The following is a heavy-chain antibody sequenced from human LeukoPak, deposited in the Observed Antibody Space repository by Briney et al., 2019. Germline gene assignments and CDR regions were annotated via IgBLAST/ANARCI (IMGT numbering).Heavy chain of an antibody. D-gene: IGHD3-10*01. CDR3: AREYGSGTPYYYYGMDV. J-gene: IGHJ6*02. CDR2: INPNSGGT. V-gene: IGHV1-2*02. CDR1: GYTFTGYY. Sequence: ASVKVSCKASGYTFTGYYMHWVRQAPGQGLEWMGWINPNSGGTNYAQKFQGRVTMTRDTSISTAYMELSRLRSDDTAVYHCAREYGSGTPYYYYGMDVWGQGTTVTVSS.